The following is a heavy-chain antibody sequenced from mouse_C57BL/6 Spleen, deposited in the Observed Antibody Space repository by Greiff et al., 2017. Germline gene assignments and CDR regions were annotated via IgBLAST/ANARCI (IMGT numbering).Heavy chain of an antibody. CDR3: ARRYGSSYRYAMDY. CDR1: GFTFSDYY. J-gene: IGHJ4*01. Sequence: EVQLVESGGGLVQPGGSLKLSCAASGFTFSDYYMYWVRQTPEKRLEWVAYISNGGGSTYYPDTVKGRFTISRDNAKNTLYLQMSRLKSEDTAMYYCARRYGSSYRYAMDYWGQGTSVTVSS. CDR2: ISNGGGST. D-gene: IGHD1-1*01. V-gene: IGHV5-12*01.